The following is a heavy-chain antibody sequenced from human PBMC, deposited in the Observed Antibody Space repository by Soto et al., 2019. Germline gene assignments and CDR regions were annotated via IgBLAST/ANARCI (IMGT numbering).Heavy chain of an antibody. V-gene: IGHV3-30*18. CDR3: SKGPYSSSWLVDY. Sequence: PGGSLRLSCAASGFTFSSYGMHWVRQAPGKGLEWVAVISYDGSNKYYADSVKGRFTISRDNSKNTLYLQMNSLRAEDTAVYYCSKGPYSSSWLVDYWGQGTMVTVSS. CDR2: ISYDGSNK. CDR1: GFTFSSYG. J-gene: IGHJ4*02. D-gene: IGHD6-13*01.